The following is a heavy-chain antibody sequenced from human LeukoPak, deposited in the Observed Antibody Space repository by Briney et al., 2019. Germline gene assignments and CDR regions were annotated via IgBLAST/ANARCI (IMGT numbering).Heavy chain of an antibody. J-gene: IGHJ6*04. CDR1: GFTVSSNY. CDR3: ARAGGIAAAGFVDV. Sequence: PGGSLRLSCAASGFTVSSNYMSWVRQAPGKGLEWVSVIYSGSSTYYADSVKGRFTISRDNSKNTLYLQMNSLRAEDTAMYYCARAGGIAAAGFVDVWGKGTTVTVSS. V-gene: IGHV3-53*01. CDR2: IYSGSST. D-gene: IGHD6-25*01.